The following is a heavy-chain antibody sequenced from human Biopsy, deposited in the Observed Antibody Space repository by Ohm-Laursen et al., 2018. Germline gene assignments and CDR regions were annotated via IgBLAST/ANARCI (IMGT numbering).Heavy chain of an antibody. V-gene: IGHV3-11*01. D-gene: IGHD3-16*01. CDR2: ISSGGSTI. J-gene: IGHJ4*01. Sequence: SLRLSCAASGFTFSNYQMSWNRQTPGKGLEWVSHISSGGSTIFHADTVKGRFIISRDDARGSLYLQMTILRAEDTAVYYCGRSYGIMAAPVHLWGQGTLVTVSS. CDR1: GFTFSNYQ. CDR3: GRSYGIMAAPVHL.